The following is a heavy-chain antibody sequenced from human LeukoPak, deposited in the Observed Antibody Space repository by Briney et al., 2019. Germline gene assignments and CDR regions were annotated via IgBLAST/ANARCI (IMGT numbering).Heavy chain of an antibody. CDR2: INSDGSWT. V-gene: IGHV3-74*01. D-gene: IGHD3-10*01. CDR3: ARDIVIGSGSCLD. J-gene: IGHJ4*02. Sequence: GGSLRLSCAASGNYWMHWVRQAPGKGLVWVSHINSDGSWTNYADSVKGRFTISRDNAKNTVYLQMNSLRVEDTAVYYCARDIVIGSGSCLDWGQGTLVTVSS. CDR1: GNYW.